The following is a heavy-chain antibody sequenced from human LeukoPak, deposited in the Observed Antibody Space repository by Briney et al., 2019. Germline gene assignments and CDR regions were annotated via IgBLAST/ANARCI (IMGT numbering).Heavy chain of an antibody. CDR2: MNPNSGTV. J-gene: IGHJ4*02. CDR3: TRGASDYWGENYFDY. CDR1: GYSFTNYD. D-gene: IGHD7-27*01. V-gene: IGHV1-8*01. Sequence: ASVTVSFKASGYSFTNYDINWVRPATGHGLEGMGWMNPNSGTVGYAQKFQGRVTMTRNASISAAYMELSSLTSEDAAVYYCTRGASDYWGENYFDYWGQGSLVTVSS.